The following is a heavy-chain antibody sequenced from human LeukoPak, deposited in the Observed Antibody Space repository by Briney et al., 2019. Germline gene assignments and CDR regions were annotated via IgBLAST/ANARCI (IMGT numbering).Heavy chain of an antibody. V-gene: IGHV3-23*01. D-gene: IGHD3-3*01. CDR2: ISGSGGST. Sequence: GGSLRLSCAVSGFTFSSYAMSWVRQAPGKGLEWVSGISGSGGSTYYADSVKGRFTISRDNSKNTLYLQMNSLSAEGTAVYYCATKWSYYDYWGQGTLVTVSS. CDR1: GFTFSSYA. CDR3: ATKWSYYDY. J-gene: IGHJ4*02.